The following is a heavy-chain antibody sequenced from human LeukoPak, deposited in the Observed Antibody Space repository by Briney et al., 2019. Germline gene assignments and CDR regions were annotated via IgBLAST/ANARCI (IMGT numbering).Heavy chain of an antibody. V-gene: IGHV3-30*02. Sequence: HPGGSLRLSCAASRFPFNNSGMHWARQAPGRGLEWVAFVRYDGSKKYYADSVQGRFTISRDNSKNTLYLQVSSLRADDTAVYYCARSIAAPDYYYYGMDVWGQGTTVTVSS. D-gene: IGHD6-13*01. CDR3: ARSIAAPDYYYYGMDV. J-gene: IGHJ6*02. CDR2: VRYDGSKK. CDR1: RFPFNNSG.